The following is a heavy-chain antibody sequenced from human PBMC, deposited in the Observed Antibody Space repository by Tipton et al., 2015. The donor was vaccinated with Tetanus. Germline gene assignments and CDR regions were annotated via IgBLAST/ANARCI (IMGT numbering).Heavy chain of an antibody. CDR3: ARGEADEYGDYGGAFFDI. J-gene: IGHJ3*02. CDR1: GGSFSGYY. CDR2: INHSGST. D-gene: IGHD4-17*01. V-gene: IGHV4-34*01. Sequence: TLSLTCAVYGGSFSGYYWSWIRQPPGKGLEWIGEINHSGSTNYNPSLKSRVTMSLDTSKSQFSLKLSSVTAADTAVYYCARGEADEYGDYGGAFFDIWGQGTRITVPS.